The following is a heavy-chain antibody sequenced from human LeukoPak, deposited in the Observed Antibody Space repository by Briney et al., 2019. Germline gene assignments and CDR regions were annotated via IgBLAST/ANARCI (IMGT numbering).Heavy chain of an antibody. CDR3: ATQAQDGTDNYFPP. D-gene: IGHD1-14*01. J-gene: IGHJ5*02. Sequence: ASETLSLTCTVSSGSISGQYWSWLRQSPGRGLEGIGNIYSSGIPKYHPSLNRRLPISIDTSKNRFSLKLTSMTPADTAIYYCATQAQDGTDNYFPPWGRGILVTVSS. CDR1: SGSISGQY. V-gene: IGHV4-59*08. CDR2: IYSSGIP.